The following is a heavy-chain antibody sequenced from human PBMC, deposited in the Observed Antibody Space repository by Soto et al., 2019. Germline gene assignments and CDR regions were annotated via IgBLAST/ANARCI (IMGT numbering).Heavy chain of an antibody. CDR2: ISAHYGNT. CDR1: GYAFTTYG. D-gene: IGHD1-1*01. CDR3: ARGRYGDY. J-gene: IGHJ4*02. V-gene: IGHV1-18*01. Sequence: QVHLVQSGAEVKKPGASVKVSCQGSGYAFTTYGITWVRQAPGQGLEWMGWISAHYGNTNYAQKLQARVTVSRDTSTSTAYMELRSLRYDDTAVYYCARGRYGDYWGQGALVTGSS.